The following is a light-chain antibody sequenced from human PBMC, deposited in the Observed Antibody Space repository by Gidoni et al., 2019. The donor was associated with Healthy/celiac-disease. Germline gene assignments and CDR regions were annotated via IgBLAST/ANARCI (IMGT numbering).Light chain of an antibody. CDR2: GAA. V-gene: IGKV3-20*01. CDR3: QQYGSSPPXT. CDR1: QSVSSSY. J-gene: IGKJ4*01. Sequence: EIVLTQSPGDLSLSSGERATLSYRASQSVSSSYLAWYQQKPGQAPRLLIYGAASRATGIPDRCSGSGSGTDFTLTISRLEPEDFAVYYCQQYGSSPPXTFGGGTKVEIK.